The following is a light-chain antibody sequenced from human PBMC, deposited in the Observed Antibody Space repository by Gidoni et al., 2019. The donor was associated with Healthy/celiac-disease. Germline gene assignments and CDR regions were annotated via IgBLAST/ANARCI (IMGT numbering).Light chain of an antibody. CDR2: GAS. CDR1: QSVSSSY. CDR3: QQYGSSPYT. J-gene: IGKJ2*01. V-gene: IGKV3-20*01. Sequence: EIVLTQSPGTLSLSPGERATLSCRASQSVSSSYLAWHQQKPGQAPRLLIYGASSRATGIPDRFSGSGSGTDFTLTISRLEPEDFAVYYCQQYGSSPYTFGQXTKLEIK.